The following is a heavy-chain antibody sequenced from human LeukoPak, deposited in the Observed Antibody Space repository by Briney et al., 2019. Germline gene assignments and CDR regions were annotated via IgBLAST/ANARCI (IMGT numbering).Heavy chain of an antibody. CDR2: ISYDGSNK. Sequence: GRSLRLSCAASGFTFSSYGMHWVRQAPGKGLEWVAVISYDGSNKYYADSVKGRFTISRDNSKNTLYLQMNSLRAEDTAVYYCAREMEGDYGSGTFFDLWGQGNMVTVSS. D-gene: IGHD3-10*01. V-gene: IGHV3-30*03. CDR3: AREMEGDYGSGTFFDL. J-gene: IGHJ4*02. CDR1: GFTFSSYG.